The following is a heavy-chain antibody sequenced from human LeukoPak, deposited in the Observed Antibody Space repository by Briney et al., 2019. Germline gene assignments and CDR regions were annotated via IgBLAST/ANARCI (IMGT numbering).Heavy chain of an antibody. V-gene: IGHV4-31*03. D-gene: IGHD2-15*01. J-gene: IGHJ4*02. CDR3: ARANCGGGTCYSDY. Sequence: SQTLSLTCTVSGGSISSGVYYWSWIRQHPGKGLEWIGYIYYSGSTYYNPSLKSRVIISVDTSKNQFSLKLSSVTAADTAVYYCARANCGGGTCYSDYWGQGTLVTVSS. CDR2: IYYSGST. CDR1: GGSISSGVYY.